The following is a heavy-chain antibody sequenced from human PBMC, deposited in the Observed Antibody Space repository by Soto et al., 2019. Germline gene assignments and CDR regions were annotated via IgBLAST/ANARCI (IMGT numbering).Heavy chain of an antibody. CDR1: GGSFSGYY. Sequence: SETLSLTCAVYGGSFSGYYWSWIRQPPGKGLEWIGYINHSGSTNYNPSLKSRVTISVDTSKNQFSLKLSSVTAADTAVYYCARGSSSWDHDAFDIWVQGTMVTVSS. CDR2: INHSGST. CDR3: ARGSSSWDHDAFDI. D-gene: IGHD6-13*01. V-gene: IGHV4-34*01. J-gene: IGHJ3*02.